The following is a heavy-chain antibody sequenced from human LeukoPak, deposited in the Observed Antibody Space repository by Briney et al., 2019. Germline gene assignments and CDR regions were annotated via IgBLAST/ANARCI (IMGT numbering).Heavy chain of an antibody. V-gene: IGHV1-18*01. CDR3: ARVQQLVCDY. D-gene: IGHD6-13*01. J-gene: IGHJ4*02. CDR1: GGTFSSYA. Sequence: ASVKVSCKASGGTFSSYAISWVRQAPGQGLEWMGWISAYNGNTNYAQKLQGRVTMTTDTSTSTAYMELRSLRSDDTAVYYCARVQQLVCDYWGQGTLVTVSS. CDR2: ISAYNGNT.